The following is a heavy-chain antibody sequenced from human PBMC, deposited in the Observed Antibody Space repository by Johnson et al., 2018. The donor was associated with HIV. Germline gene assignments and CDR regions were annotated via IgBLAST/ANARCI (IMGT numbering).Heavy chain of an antibody. CDR3: ARDRGTMIVVGSAFDI. CDR1: GFTFSSYG. J-gene: IGHJ3*02. V-gene: IGHV3-30*03. D-gene: IGHD3-22*01. CDR2: ISDDGSNK. Sequence: QVQLVESGGGVVQPGRSLRLSCAASGFTFSSYGMHWVRQAPGKGLEWVAVISDDGSNKYYADSVRGRFTISRDSSKSALYLQMNSLRAEDTAVYYCARDRGTMIVVGSAFDIWGQGTMVIVS.